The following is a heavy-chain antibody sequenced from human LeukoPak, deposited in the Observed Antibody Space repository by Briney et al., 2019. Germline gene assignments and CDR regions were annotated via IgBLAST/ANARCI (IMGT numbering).Heavy chain of an antibody. CDR3: ARDRGADVFDF. J-gene: IGHJ4*02. CDR2: ISFDGTNK. Sequence: PGRSLRLSCAASGFTFSTYVMHWVRQALGKGLEWVAVISFDGTNKYYADSVKGRFTISRDNSKNTLFLQMSRLRAEDTSVYYCARDRGADVFDFWGQGTLVTVSS. V-gene: IGHV3-30-3*01. D-gene: IGHD3-16*01. CDR1: GFTFSTYV.